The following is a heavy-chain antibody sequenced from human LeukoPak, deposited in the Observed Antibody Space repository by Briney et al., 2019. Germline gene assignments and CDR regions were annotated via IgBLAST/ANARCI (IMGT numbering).Heavy chain of an antibody. CDR1: GFTFSSYG. V-gene: IGHV3-23*01. D-gene: IGHD3-10*01. Sequence: GGTLRLSCAASGFTFSSYGMSWVRQAPGKGLEWVSAISGSGGSTYYADSVKGRFTISRDNSKNTLYLQMNSLRAEDTAVYYCTTKGLLWFGELLPFWGQGTLVTVSS. J-gene: IGHJ4*02. CDR3: TTKGLLWFGELLPF. CDR2: ISGSGGST.